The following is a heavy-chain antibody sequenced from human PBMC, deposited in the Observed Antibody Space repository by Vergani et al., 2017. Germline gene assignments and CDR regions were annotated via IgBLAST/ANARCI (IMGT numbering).Heavy chain of an antibody. CDR3: AKERDY. Sequence: VQLVQSGAEVKKPGSSVKVSCKASGGTFSSYAMSGVRQAPGKGLEWVSAISGSGGSTYYADSVKGRFTISRDNSKNTLYLQMNSLRAEDTAVYYCAKERDYWGQGTLVTVSS. V-gene: IGHV3-23*04. CDR1: GGTFSSYA. CDR2: ISGSGGST. J-gene: IGHJ4*02.